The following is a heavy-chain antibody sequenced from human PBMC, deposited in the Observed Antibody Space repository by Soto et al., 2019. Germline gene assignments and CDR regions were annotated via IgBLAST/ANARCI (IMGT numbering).Heavy chain of an antibody. V-gene: IGHV2-5*02. J-gene: IGHJ4*02. CDR3: ARDSSGYYGFDY. CDR2: IYWDDDK. CDR1: GFSLSTSGVG. Sequence: SGPTLVNPTQTLTLTCTFSGFSLSTSGVGVGWIRQPPGKALEWLALIYWDDDKRYSPSLKNRLTITKDTSKNQVVLTMTNMELVDTATYYCARDSSGYYGFDYWGQGTLVTVSS. D-gene: IGHD3-22*01.